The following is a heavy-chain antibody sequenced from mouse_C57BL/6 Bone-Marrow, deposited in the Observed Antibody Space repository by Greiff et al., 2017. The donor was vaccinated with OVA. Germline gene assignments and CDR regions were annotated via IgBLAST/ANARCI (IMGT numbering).Heavy chain of an antibody. Sequence: EVQGVESGGGLVQPGGSLSLSCAASGFTFTDYYMSWVRQPPGKALEWLGFIRNKANGYTTEYSASVKGRFTISRDNSQSILYLQMNALRAEDSATYYCARSTGTLAWFAYWGQGTLVTVSA. D-gene: IGHD4-1*01. V-gene: IGHV7-3*01. J-gene: IGHJ3*01. CDR2: IRNKANGYTT. CDR3: ARSTGTLAWFAY. CDR1: GFTFTDYY.